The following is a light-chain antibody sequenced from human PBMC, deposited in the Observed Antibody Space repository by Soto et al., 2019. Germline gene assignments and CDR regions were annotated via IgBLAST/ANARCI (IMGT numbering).Light chain of an antibody. CDR2: KAS. V-gene: IGKV1-5*03. J-gene: IGKJ5*01. CDR3: QQYNSYPT. Sequence: DIQMTQSPSTLSGSVGDRVTITCRASQTISSWLAWYQQKPGKAPKLLIYKASSLESGVPSRFSGSGSGTEFTLTISSLQPDDFATYYCQQYNSYPTFGQGTRLEIK. CDR1: QTISSW.